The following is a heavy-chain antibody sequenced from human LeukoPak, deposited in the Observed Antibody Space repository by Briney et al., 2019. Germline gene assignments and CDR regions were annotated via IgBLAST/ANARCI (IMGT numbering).Heavy chain of an antibody. V-gene: IGHV3-7*01. CDR2: IKQDGSEK. CDR1: GFTFSSYW. J-gene: IGHJ4*02. CDR3: TSLVVVAAYQLDY. Sequence: PGGSLRLSCAASGFTFSSYWMSWVRQAPGKGLEWVANIKQDGSEKYYVDSVKGRFTISRDNSKNTLYLQMNSLRAEDTAVYYCTSLVVVAAYQLDYWGQGTLVTVSS. D-gene: IGHD2-15*01.